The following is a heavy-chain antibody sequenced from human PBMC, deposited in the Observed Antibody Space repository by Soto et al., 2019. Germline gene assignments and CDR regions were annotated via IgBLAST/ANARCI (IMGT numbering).Heavy chain of an antibody. V-gene: IGHV2-70*01. J-gene: IGHJ6*02. CDR2: IDWDDDK. Sequence: ESGPTLVNPTQTLTLTCTFSGFSLSTSGMCVSWIRQPPGKALEWLALIDWDDDKYYSTSLKTRLTISKDTSKNQVVLTMTNMDPVDTATYYCARIRRSSIGLEEVVPAHYYGMDVWGQGTTVTVSS. CDR1: GFSLSTSGMC. D-gene: IGHD2-2*01. CDR3: ARIRRSSIGLEEVVPAHYYGMDV.